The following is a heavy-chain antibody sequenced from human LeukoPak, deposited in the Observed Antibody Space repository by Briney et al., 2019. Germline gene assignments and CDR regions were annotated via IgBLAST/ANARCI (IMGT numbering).Heavy chain of an antibody. CDR1: DGSTTGYH. CDR3: ARHMSVSYDAFDF. J-gene: IGHJ3*01. CDR2: VYYTGRT. V-gene: IGHV4-59*08. D-gene: IGHD3-10*01. Sequence: PSETLSLTCSVSDGSTTGYHWSWIRQPPGKGLEWIAYVYYTGRTLYNPSLESRVTISVDTSKTQFFLTVTSVTAADTAVYYCARHMSVSYDAFDFWGRGTTVTVSS.